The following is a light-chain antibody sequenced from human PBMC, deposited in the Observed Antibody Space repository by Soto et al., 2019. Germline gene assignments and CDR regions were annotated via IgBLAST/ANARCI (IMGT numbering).Light chain of an antibody. Sequence: DIQMTQSPSSLSASVGDRVTITCRASQSLITYLNWYQQKPGKAPKLLISAASSLQSGVPSRFSGSGSRTDFTLTTSSLQPEDFATYYCQHSFRSPLTFGGGTKVEIK. CDR3: QHSFRSPLT. V-gene: IGKV1-39*01. J-gene: IGKJ4*01. CDR2: AAS. CDR1: QSLITY.